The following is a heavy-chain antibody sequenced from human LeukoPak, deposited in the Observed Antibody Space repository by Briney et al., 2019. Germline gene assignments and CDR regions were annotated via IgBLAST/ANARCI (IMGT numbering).Heavy chain of an antibody. D-gene: IGHD3-22*01. J-gene: IGHJ4*02. Sequence: GGSLRLSCAASGFTFDDYAMHWVRQAPGKGLEWVSSISSSSSYIYYADSVKGRFTISRDNAKNSLYLQMNSLRAEDTAVYYCAKWSLRITMIVVEPYYFDYWGQGTLVTVSS. CDR1: GFTFDDYA. V-gene: IGHV3-21*04. CDR2: ISSSSSYI. CDR3: AKWSLRITMIVVEPYYFDY.